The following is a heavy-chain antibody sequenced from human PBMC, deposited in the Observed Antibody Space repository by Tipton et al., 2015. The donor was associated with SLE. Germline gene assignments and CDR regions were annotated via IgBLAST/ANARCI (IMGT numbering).Heavy chain of an antibody. CDR1: GGSIISGSNY. J-gene: IGHJ4*02. V-gene: IGHV4-61*09. CDR3: ARIVAAAGTRYFDY. CDR2: IYFIGST. Sequence: TLSLTCTVSGGSIISGSNYWNWIRQSAGKGLEWIGHIYFIGSTNYNPSLKSRATISLDTSKNQFSLQLSSVTAADTAVYYCARIVAAAGTRYFDYWGQGTLVTVSS. D-gene: IGHD6-13*01.